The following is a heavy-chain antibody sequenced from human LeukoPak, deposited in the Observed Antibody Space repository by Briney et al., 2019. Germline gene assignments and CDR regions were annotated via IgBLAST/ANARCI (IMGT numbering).Heavy chain of an antibody. CDR2: IWYDGSNK. CDR1: GFTFSSYG. CDR3: AREFGSGYYSDAFDI. Sequence: LAGGSLRLSCAASGFTFSSYGMHWVRQAPGKGLEWVAVIWYDGSNKYYADSVKGRFTISRDNSKNTLYLQMNSLRAEDTAVYYCAREFGSGYYSDAFDIWGQGTMVTVSS. J-gene: IGHJ3*02. V-gene: IGHV3-33*01. D-gene: IGHD3-22*01.